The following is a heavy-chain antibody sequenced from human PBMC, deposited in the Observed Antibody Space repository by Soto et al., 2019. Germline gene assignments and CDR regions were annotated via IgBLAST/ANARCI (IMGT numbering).Heavy chain of an antibody. CDR2: IVVGSGNT. D-gene: IGHD5-12*01. J-gene: IGHJ3*01. CDR1: GFTFTSSA. Sequence: QMQLVQSGPEVKKPGTSVKVSCKASGFTFTSSAMQWVRQARGQRLEWIGWIVVGSGNTNYAQKSQERDSITRDMSKSKAYRRLRGLRSEDRAVYYCGEQRRDGYRPLDAFDLWGQGTRVTVSS. V-gene: IGHV1-58*02. CDR3: GEQRRDGYRPLDAFDL.